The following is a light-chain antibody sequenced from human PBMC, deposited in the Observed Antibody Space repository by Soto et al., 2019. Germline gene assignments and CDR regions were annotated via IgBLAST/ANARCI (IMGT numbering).Light chain of an antibody. J-gene: IGKJ1*01. CDR3: QQRLTTPPP. CDR2: EAS. V-gene: IGKV1-39*01. Sequence: DIQMTPSPSSLSASVGDRVSITCRASQSISRYLNWYQQKPGKAQKLLSYEASNLQSRVPSRCSGSGSGTDFTLTLRNLQRADCATYYCQQRLTTPPPVGDGTKAHI. CDR1: QSISRY.